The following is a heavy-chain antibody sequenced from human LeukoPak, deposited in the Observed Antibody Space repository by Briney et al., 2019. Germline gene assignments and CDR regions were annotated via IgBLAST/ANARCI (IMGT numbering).Heavy chain of an antibody. CDR1: RFTFSSYA. V-gene: IGHV3-23*01. J-gene: IGHJ5*02. D-gene: IGHD3-10*01. CDR2: ISGSGGST. Sequence: GGSLRLSCAASRFTFSSYAMSWVRQAPGKGLEWVSAISGSGGSTYYADSVKGRFTISRDNSKNTLYLQMNSLRAEDTAVYYCAKDRMFYGSGNWFDPWGQGTLVTDSS. CDR3: AKDRMFYGSGNWFDP.